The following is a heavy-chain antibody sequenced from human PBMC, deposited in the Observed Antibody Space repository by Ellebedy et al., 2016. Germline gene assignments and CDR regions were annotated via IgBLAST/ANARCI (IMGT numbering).Heavy chain of an antibody. V-gene: IGHV4-34*01. J-gene: IGHJ4*02. D-gene: IGHD6-6*01. CDR1: GGSFPDYL. Sequence: SQTLSLTCXVYGGSFPDYLWTWIRQPPGKGLEWIGEIHHSGGTNYNPSLKSRVTISVDTSKNQFSLNLNSVTAADTAVYYCAREVIAARSAYEYWGQGTLVSVSS. CDR2: IHHSGGT. CDR3: AREVIAARSAYEY.